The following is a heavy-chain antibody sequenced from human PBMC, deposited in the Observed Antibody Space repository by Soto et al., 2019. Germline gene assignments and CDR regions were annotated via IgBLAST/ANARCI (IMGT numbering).Heavy chain of an antibody. CDR1: GYSFTSYG. CDR3: ARDLGQQLVDY. V-gene: IGHV1-18*01. D-gene: IGHD6-13*01. J-gene: IGHJ4*02. CDR2: ISAYNGNK. Sequence: QVQLVQSGAEVKKPGASVKVSCKASGYSFTSYGISWVRQAPGQGLEWMGWISAYNGNKKYAQKLKGRVTMTTDTSTSTAYRELRSLRSDDTAVYYCARDLGQQLVDYWGQGTLVTVSS.